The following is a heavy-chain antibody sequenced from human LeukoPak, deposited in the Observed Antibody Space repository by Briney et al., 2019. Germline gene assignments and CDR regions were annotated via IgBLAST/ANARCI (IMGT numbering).Heavy chain of an antibody. D-gene: IGHD2-15*01. CDR1: AFSVTSNY. J-gene: IGHJ4*02. CDR3: ARFHRGWYFDY. CDR2: FYKDGST. V-gene: IGHV3-66*01. Sequence: GGSLRLSCATSAFSVTSNYMSWVRQAPGKGLEWVSVFYKDGSTYHADSVKGRFTISRDNAKNTLYLQMNSLRAEDTAVYYCARFHRGWYFDYWGQGTLVTVSS.